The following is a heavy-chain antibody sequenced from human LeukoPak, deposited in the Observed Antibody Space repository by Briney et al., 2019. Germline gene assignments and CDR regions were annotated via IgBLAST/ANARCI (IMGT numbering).Heavy chain of an antibody. J-gene: IGHJ4*02. Sequence: PSETLSFTCTVSGGSISSSSYYWGWIRQPPGKGLEWIGSIYYSGSTYYNPSLKSRVTISVDTSKNQFSLKLSSVTAADTAVYYCARLSDLGRWARFGELWCFDYWGQGTLVTVSS. CDR2: IYYSGST. CDR3: ARLSDLGRWARFGELWCFDY. CDR1: GGSISSSSYY. D-gene: IGHD3-10*01. V-gene: IGHV4-39*01.